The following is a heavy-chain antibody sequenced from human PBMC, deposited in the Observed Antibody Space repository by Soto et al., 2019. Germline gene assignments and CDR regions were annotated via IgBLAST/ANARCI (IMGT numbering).Heavy chain of an antibody. J-gene: IGHJ4*02. D-gene: IGHD2-15*01. CDR2: ISGSGGST. CDR3: AKARDIVVVVAATRFSSSFDY. Sequence: GGSLRLSCAASGFTFSSYAMSWVRQAPGKGLEWVSAISGSGGSTYYADSVKGRFTISRDNSKNTLYLQMNSLRAEDTAVYYCAKARDIVVVVAATRFSSSFDYWGQGTLVTVSS. CDR1: GFTFSSYA. V-gene: IGHV3-23*01.